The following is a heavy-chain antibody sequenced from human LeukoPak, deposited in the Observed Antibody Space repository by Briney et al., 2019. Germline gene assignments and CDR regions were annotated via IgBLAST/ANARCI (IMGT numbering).Heavy chain of an antibody. CDR2: INTDGSIT. D-gene: IGHD1-14*01. CDR3: ARDSNRWQYYYYMDV. CDR1: GFTFSNYW. V-gene: IGHV3-74*01. J-gene: IGHJ6*03. Sequence: AGGSLRLSCAASGFTFSNYWMHWVRQAPGKGLVWVSRINTDGSITNYADSVKGRFTISRDNAKNSLYLQMNSLRAEDTAVYYCARDSNRWQYYYYMDVWGKGTTVTVSS.